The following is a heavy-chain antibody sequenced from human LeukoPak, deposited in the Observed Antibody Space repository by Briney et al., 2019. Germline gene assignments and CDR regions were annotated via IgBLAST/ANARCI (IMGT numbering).Heavy chain of an antibody. CDR2: IYYTGTT. CDR3: AREDPQTKVPEGMDV. V-gene: IGHV4-59*11. J-gene: IGHJ6*02. CDR1: GGSISHHY. Sequence: SSETLSRTCTVPGGSISHHYWSWIRQPPGKGPEWIGYIYYTGTTNYSPSLKSRVTISVDTSKNQFYLKLNFVTAADTAVYYCAREDPQTKVPEGMDVWGQGTTVTVSS. D-gene: IGHD4/OR15-4a*01.